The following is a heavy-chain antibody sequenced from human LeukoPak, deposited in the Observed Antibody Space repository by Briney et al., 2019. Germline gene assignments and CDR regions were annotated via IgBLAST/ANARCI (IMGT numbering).Heavy chain of an antibody. J-gene: IGHJ1*01. CDR1: GYTLTSFS. CDR2: ISAYNGYK. Sequence: ASVKVSCKASGYTLTSFSISWVRQAPGHGLEWMGGISAYNGYKDYAQKLQGRVTMTTETSTNTAYMELRSLRSDDTAVYYCVRGDCSGVSCYLPEYFRHWGQGTLVTVSS. V-gene: IGHV1-18*01. CDR3: VRGDCSGVSCYLPEYFRH. D-gene: IGHD2-15*01.